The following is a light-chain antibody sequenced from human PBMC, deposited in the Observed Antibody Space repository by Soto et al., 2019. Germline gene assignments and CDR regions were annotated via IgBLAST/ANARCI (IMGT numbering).Light chain of an antibody. Sequence: HSVLTQPVSVSGSPRQSITISCTGTSSDIGTYNLVSWYQQHPGKAPKLMIYEVNKRPSGVSDRFSGSKSGNTASLTISGLQDEDEADYYCCSYAGSSTLYVFGNGTKVTV. CDR1: SSDIGTYNL. CDR3: CSYAGSSTLYV. J-gene: IGLJ1*01. CDR2: EVN. V-gene: IGLV2-23*02.